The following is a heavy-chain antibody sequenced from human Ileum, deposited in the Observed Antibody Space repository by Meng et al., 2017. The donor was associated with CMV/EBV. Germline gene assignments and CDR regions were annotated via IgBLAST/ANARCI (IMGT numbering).Heavy chain of an antibody. J-gene: IGHJ5*02. Sequence: GESLKISCAASGFTFSDYYMSWIRQAPGKGLEWVGRIKSNADGGTTDYAAPVKGRFTISRDDSKNTLYLQMNSLKTDDTAVYYCTTRCSSNSCSGNWFDPWGQGTLVTVSS. CDR1: GFTFSDYY. CDR3: TTRCSSNSCSGNWFDP. V-gene: IGHV3-15*01. CDR2: IKSNADGGTT. D-gene: IGHD2-2*01.